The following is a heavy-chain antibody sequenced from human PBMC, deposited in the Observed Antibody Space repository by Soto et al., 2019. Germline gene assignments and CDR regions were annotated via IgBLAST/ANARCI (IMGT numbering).Heavy chain of an antibody. V-gene: IGHV1-69*13. Sequence: GASVKVSCKASGGTFSNHAISWVRQAPGQGLEWMGGIVPMFGTANCAQKFQGRVTTIADESTNTAYMELSSLTSEDTAVYYCARGDDFDYYYGVDVWGQGTTVTVSS. J-gene: IGHJ6*02. CDR2: IVPMFGTA. D-gene: IGHD3-16*01. CDR1: GGTFSNHA. CDR3: ARGDDFDYYYGVDV.